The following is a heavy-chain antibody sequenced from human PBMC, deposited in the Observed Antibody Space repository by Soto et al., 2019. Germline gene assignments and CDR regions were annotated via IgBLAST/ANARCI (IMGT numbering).Heavy chain of an antibody. CDR3: AKDRGGFARGWEYYDF. Sequence: PGGSLRLSCAASGFAFSSYTMSWACQTPGKGLEWVSSISASGGSTYYGDSLKGRFTISRDNSKNTLNLHIKSLGVEDSAVYYCAKDRGGFARGWEYYDFWGQGTQVTVSS. J-gene: IGHJ4*02. V-gene: IGHV3-23*01. CDR2: ISASGGST. CDR1: GFAFSSYT. D-gene: IGHD6-19*01.